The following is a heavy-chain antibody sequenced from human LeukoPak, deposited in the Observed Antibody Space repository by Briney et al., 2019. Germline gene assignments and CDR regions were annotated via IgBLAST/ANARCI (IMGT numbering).Heavy chain of an antibody. J-gene: IGHJ4*02. CDR1: GDSVSSNSAA. CDR2: TYYRSKWYN. D-gene: IGHD3-9*01. CDR3: ARESPHYGYDILTGELAGFDY. V-gene: IGHV6-1*01. Sequence: SQTLSLTCAISGDSVSSNSAAWNWIRQSPSRGLEWLGRTYYRSKWYNDYAVSVKSRITINPDTSKNQFSLQLNSVTPEDTAVYYCARESPHYGYDILTGELAGFDYWGQGTLVTVYS.